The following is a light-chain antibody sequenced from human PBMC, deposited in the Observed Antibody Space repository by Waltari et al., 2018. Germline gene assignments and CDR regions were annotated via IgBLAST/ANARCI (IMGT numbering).Light chain of an antibody. V-gene: IGLV2-14*03. CDR1: ICHVGGDGS. Sequence: QSALTQPASVSRSPGPSITISCPGSICHVGGDGSLSGYEDHPGQAPNVIIYDVNKRPSGVSDRFSGSKSGNTASLTSSGLQAEDEATFYCSSQSTKNGVIFGGGTKVTVL. J-gene: IGLJ2*01. CDR3: SSQSTKNGVI. CDR2: DVN.